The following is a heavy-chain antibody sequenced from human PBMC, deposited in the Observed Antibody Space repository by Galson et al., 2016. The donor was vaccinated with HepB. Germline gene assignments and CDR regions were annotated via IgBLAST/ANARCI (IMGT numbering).Heavy chain of an antibody. V-gene: IGHV3-30-3*01. CDR1: RFTFSTSI. D-gene: IGHD6-19*01. CDR3: AGEGHTSGRCGDFDV. J-gene: IGHJ3*01. CDR2: ISYDGFSK. Sequence: SLRLSCATSRFTFSTSILHWVRQAPGKGLDWVAAISYDGFSKYYSDSVKGRFTVSRENSDSKMYLQLDSLSADDTAVYYCAGEGHTSGRCGDFDVWGQGTMVTVSS.